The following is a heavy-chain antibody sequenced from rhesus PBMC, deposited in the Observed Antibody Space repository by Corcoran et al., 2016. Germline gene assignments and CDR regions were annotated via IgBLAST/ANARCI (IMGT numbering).Heavy chain of an antibody. Sequence: QVQLRESGPAVVTPSETLSLTCAVSGGSISSSNWWRWIRQSPGKGLEWIGGIFGSGGNTEYNPSVKSRVTISKDTSKNQFSLKLSSVTAADTAVYFCTRDLRITATRLFDYWGQGVLVTVSS. J-gene: IGHJ4*01. CDR2: IFGSGGNT. CDR1: GGSISSSNW. CDR3: TRDLRITATRLFDY. V-gene: IGHV4-93*01. D-gene: IGHD1-26*01.